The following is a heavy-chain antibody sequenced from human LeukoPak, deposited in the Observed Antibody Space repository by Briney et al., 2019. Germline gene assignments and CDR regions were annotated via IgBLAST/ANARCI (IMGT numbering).Heavy chain of an antibody. CDR2: IYYSGST. J-gene: IGHJ6*02. CDR1: GGSISSYY. Sequence: SETLSLTCSVSGGSISSYYWSWIRQPPGKGLEYIGYIYYSGSTNYNPSLKSRVTISVDTSKDEFSLNLTSVTAADTAVYYCARLKCISTTCPSRYVMDVWGQGTTVTVSS. D-gene: IGHD2-2*01. V-gene: IGHV4-59*01. CDR3: ARLKCISTTCPSRYVMDV.